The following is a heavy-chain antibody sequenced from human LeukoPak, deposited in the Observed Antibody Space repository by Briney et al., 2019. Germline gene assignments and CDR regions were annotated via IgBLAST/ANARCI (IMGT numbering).Heavy chain of an antibody. Sequence: SETLSLTCAVYGGSFSGYYWSWIRQPPGKGLEWIGEINHSGSTNYNPSLKSRVTISVDTSKNQFSLKLSSVTAADTAVYYCAGGLSDYYYTVGYWGQGTLVTVSS. V-gene: IGHV4-34*01. CDR3: AGGLSDYYYTVGY. D-gene: IGHD3-22*01. CDR1: GGSFSGYY. J-gene: IGHJ4*02. CDR2: INHSGST.